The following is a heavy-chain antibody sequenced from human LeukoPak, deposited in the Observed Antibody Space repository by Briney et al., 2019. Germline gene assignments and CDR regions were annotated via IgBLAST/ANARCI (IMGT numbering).Heavy chain of an antibody. D-gene: IGHD3-9*01. CDR3: ARAVEWGYDILTGLDY. CDR2: IIPIFGTA. V-gene: IGHV1-69*13. CDR1: GGTFSSYA. J-gene: IGHJ4*02. Sequence: SVKVSCKASGGTFSSYAISWVRQAPGQGLEWLGGIIPIFGTANYAQKFQGRVTITADESTSTAYMELSSLRSEDTAVYYCARAVEWGYDILTGLDYWGQGTLVTVSS.